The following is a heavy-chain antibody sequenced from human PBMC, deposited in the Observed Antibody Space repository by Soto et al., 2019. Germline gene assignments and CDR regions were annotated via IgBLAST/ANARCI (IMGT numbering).Heavy chain of an antibody. CDR2: ISAYNGNT. J-gene: IGHJ5*02. CDR3: ARDKAAAVETNWFDP. Sequence: QVQLVQSGAEVKKPGASVKVSCKASGYTFTSYGISWVRQAPGQGLEWMGWISAYNGNTNYAQKLQGRVTLTTDTSTSTAYMELRSLRSDDTAVYYCARDKAAAVETNWFDPWGQGTLVTVSS. CDR1: GYTFTSYG. D-gene: IGHD6-13*01. V-gene: IGHV1-18*01.